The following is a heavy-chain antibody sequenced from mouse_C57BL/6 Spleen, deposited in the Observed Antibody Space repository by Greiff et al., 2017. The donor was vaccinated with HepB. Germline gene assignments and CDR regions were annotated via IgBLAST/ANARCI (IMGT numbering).Heavy chain of an antibody. D-gene: IGHD3-3*01. CDR1: GFTFSSYA. J-gene: IGHJ4*01. V-gene: IGHV5-4*01. Sequence: EVQLVESGGGLVKPGGSLKLSCAASGFTFSSYAMSWVRQTPEKRLEWVATISDGGSYTYYPDNVKGRFTISRDNAKNNLYMQMSHLKSEDTAMYYCARGDEGYYAMAYWGQGTSVTVSS. CDR2: ISDGGSYT. CDR3: ARGDEGYYAMAY.